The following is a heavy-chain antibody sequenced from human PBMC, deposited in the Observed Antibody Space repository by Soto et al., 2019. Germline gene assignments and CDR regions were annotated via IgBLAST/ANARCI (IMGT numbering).Heavy chain of an antibody. CDR3: ARLTGPSFDL. V-gene: IGHV3-72*01. CDR2: ARNKAHGYTT. J-gene: IGHJ4*02. Sequence: PGGALRLSCAAYGCTFSEHHIDWVRQAPGKGLEWVGRARNKAHGYTTAYAASLKGRFTISRDDSKNSLSLQMNSLKTEDTAVYFCARLTGPSFDLWGQGTLVLVSP. CDR1: GCTFSEHH.